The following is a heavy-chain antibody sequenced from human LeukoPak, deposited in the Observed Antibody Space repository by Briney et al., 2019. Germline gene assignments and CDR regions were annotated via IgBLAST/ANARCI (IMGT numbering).Heavy chain of an antibody. D-gene: IGHD6-19*01. Sequence: PGGSLRLSCAASGFTFNIYAMSWVRQAPGKGLEWVSTIRGSDGTTYYADSVKGRFTISRDNSKNTLYLQMNSLRAEDTAVYYCAKRCVRGWSTDALDFWGQGTKVTVSS. CDR1: GFTFNIYA. CDR2: IRGSDGTT. CDR3: AKRCVRGWSTDALDF. J-gene: IGHJ3*01. V-gene: IGHV3-23*01.